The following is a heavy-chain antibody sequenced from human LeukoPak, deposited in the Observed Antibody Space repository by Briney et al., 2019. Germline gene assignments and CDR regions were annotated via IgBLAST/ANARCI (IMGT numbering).Heavy chain of an antibody. CDR2: MNPKSGYT. CDR1: GYTFTTYD. Sequence: GASVKVSCKAFGYTFTTYDISWVRQATGQGLEWMGWMNPKSGYTGYAQKFQGRVTMTRNTSISTAYMELSRLTSEDTAVYYCARVSPDSDPWGQGTLVTVSS. D-gene: IGHD1-14*01. V-gene: IGHV1-8*01. J-gene: IGHJ5*02. CDR3: ARVSPDSDP.